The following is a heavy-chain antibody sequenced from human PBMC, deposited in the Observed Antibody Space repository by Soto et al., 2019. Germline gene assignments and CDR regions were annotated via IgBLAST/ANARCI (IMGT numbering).Heavy chain of an antibody. CDR2: IYYSGST. Sequence: PSETLSLTCTVSGGSISSGSYYWGWIRQPPGKGLEWIGSIYYSGSTYYNPSLKSRVTISVDTSKNQFSLKLSSVTAADTAVYYCARHLEYYYYYMDVWGKGTTVTVSS. CDR1: GGSISSGSYY. V-gene: IGHV4-39*01. J-gene: IGHJ6*03. CDR3: ARHLEYYYYYMDV.